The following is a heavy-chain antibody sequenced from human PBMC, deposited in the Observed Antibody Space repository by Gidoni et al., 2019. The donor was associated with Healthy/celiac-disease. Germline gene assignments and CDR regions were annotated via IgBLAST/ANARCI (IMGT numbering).Heavy chain of an antibody. CDR2: IYYSGST. J-gene: IGHJ4*02. V-gene: IGHV4-39*07. CDR1: GGSISSSSYY. Sequence: QLQLQESGPGLVKPSETLSLTCTVSGGSISSSSYYWGWIRQPPGKGLEGIGSIYYSGSTYYNPSLKSLGTISVDTSKNQFSLKRSSVTAADTAVYYWASRGRYSYGPDYWGQGTLVTVSS. CDR3: ASRGRYSYGPDY. D-gene: IGHD5-18*01.